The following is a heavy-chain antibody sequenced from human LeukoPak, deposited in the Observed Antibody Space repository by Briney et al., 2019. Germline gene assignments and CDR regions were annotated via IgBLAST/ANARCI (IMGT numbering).Heavy chain of an antibody. D-gene: IGHD3-16*01. CDR2: ISHSGRA. CDR3: ARGMGGDAFDI. V-gene: IGHV4-34*01. J-gene: IGHJ3*02. CDR1: GGSFSGYY. Sequence: SETLSLTCAVYGGSFSGYYWTWIRQPPGKGLEWIGEISHSGRANYNPSLKSRVTISVDTSKNQFSLKVNSVTAADTAVYYCARGMGGDAFDIWGQGTMVTVSS.